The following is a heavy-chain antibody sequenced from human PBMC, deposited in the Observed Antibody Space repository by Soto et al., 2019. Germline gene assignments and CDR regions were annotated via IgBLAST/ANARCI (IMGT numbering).Heavy chain of an antibody. CDR2: IYYSGST. D-gene: IGHD3-16*02. Sequence: SETLSLTCTVSGGSISSSSYYWGWIRQPPGKGLEWIGSIYYSGSTYYNPSLKSRVTISVDTSKNQFSLKLSSVTAADTAVYYCARHRSGGQHPWRVIDYWGQGTLVTVSS. V-gene: IGHV4-39*01. J-gene: IGHJ4*02. CDR3: ARHRSGGQHPWRVIDY. CDR1: GGSISSSSYY.